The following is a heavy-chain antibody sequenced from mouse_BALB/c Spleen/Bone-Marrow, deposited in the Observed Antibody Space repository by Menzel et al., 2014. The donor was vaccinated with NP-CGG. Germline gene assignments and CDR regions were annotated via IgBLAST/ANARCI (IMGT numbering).Heavy chain of an antibody. CDR1: GYTFTDYY. D-gene: IGHD3-1*01. CDR3: ANLGRYAMDY. Sequence: QVQLKESGPELVKPGASVKISCKASGYTFTDYYINWVKQKPGQGFEWIGWIYPGSGNTKYNEKFKGKATLTVDTSSSTAYMQLSSLTSEDTAVYFCANLGRYAMDYWGQGTSVTVSS. J-gene: IGHJ4*01. V-gene: IGHV1-84*02. CDR2: IYPGSGNT.